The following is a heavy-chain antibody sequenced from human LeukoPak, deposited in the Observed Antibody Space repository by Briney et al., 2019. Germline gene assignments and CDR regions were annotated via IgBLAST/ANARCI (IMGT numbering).Heavy chain of an antibody. Sequence: GGSLRLSCAASGFTFSSDAMPWVRQAPGKGLEWVAVISYDGSNKFYADSVKGRFTISRDNSKNTLYLQMNSLRAEDTAVYYCARESHYAPFDYWGQGTLVTVSS. V-gene: IGHV3-30-3*01. CDR2: ISYDGSNK. CDR1: GFTFSSDA. CDR3: ARESHYAPFDY. J-gene: IGHJ4*02. D-gene: IGHD4-17*01.